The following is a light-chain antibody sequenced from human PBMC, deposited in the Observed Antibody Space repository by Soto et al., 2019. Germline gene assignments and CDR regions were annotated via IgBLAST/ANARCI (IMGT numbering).Light chain of an antibody. Sequence: QSVLTQPPSASGSPGQSVTISCTGTSSDVGGYNFVSWYQHHPGKAPKLMIYEVTKRPSGVPDRFSGSKSGNTASLTVSGLQAEDEADYYCSSYAGSNNLVVGGGTKVTAL. CDR1: SSDVGGYNF. J-gene: IGLJ2*01. CDR3: SSYAGSNNLV. CDR2: EVT. V-gene: IGLV2-8*01.